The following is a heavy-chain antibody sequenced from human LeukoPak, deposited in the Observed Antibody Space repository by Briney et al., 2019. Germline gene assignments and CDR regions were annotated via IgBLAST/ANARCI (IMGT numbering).Heavy chain of an antibody. CDR3: ARSEVISDAFDI. Sequence: PSXTLSXTCTVAXXXXXSXXWSWVRXPXGKXLXWIGYIYYSGSTNYNPSLKSRVTISVDTSKNQFSLKLSSVTAADTAVYYCARSEVISDAFDIWGQGTMVTVSS. CDR1: XXXXXSXX. D-gene: IGHD3-22*01. J-gene: IGHJ3*02. CDR2: IYYSGST. V-gene: IGHV4-59*01.